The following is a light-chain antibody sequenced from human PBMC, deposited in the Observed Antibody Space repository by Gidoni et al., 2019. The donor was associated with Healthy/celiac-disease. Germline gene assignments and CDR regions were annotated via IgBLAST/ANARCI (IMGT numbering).Light chain of an antibody. CDR3: QQYNNWPRT. CDR1: QSVSSN. V-gene: IGKV3-15*01. CDR2: GAS. Sequence: EIVMTKSPATLSVSPGDRATLSCRASQSVSSNLACYQQKPGQAPRLLIYGASTRATGIPARFSGSGSGTEFTLTISSLQSEDFAVYSCQQYNNWPRTFGQGTKVEIK. J-gene: IGKJ1*01.